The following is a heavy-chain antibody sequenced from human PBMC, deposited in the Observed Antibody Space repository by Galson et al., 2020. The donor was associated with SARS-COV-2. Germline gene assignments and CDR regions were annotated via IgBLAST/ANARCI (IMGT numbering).Heavy chain of an antibody. CDR2: ITGSESPT. CDR3: VKETVVTPCCYMDV. CDR1: GFTFSNYA. J-gene: IGHJ6*03. Sequence: GGSLRLSCAATGFTFSNYAMSWVRQAPGTGLEWVSAITGSESPTYYADSVKGRFTISRDNSKNTLYLQMNSLRAEDTAVYYCVKETVVTPCCYMDVWGNGTTVTISS. D-gene: IGHD2-21*02. V-gene: IGHV3-23*01.